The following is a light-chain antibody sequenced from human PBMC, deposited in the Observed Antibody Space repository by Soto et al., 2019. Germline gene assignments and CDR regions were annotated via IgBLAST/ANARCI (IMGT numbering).Light chain of an antibody. Sequence: IPMTQSPSTLSASVGGRVTISCRASQNINNLLAWYQQKPGKAPKLLIYKASSLESGVPSRFSGSGSGTDFPLTISSLQPDDFATYYCQHYYTYPYTFGQGTKLEIK. CDR3: QHYYTYPYT. V-gene: IGKV1-5*03. J-gene: IGKJ2*01. CDR2: KAS. CDR1: QNINNL.